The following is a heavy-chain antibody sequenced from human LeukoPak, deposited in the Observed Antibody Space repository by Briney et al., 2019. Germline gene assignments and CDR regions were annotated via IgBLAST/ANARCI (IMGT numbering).Heavy chain of an antibody. J-gene: IGHJ4*02. Sequence: SETLSLTCTVSGGSISSSSYYWGWIRQPPGKGLEWIGSIYYSGSTYYNPSLKSRVTISVDTSKNQFSQKLSSVTAVDTAVYYCARLLEGITGTNYWGQGTLVTVSS. V-gene: IGHV4-39*01. CDR3: ARLLEGITGTNY. CDR2: IYYSGST. D-gene: IGHD1-20*01. CDR1: GGSISSSSYY.